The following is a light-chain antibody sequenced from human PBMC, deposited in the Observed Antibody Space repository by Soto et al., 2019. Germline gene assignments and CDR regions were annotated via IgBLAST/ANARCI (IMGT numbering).Light chain of an antibody. CDR3: HQYGSAYT. CDR2: GAS. Sequence: EIVLTQSPGTLSLSPGEGATLSCRASQSVNSNYFAWYQQKPGQAPRLLIYGASNRATGIPDRFSGSGSGTESTRFISRLEPEDFAVYYCHQYGSAYTFGQGTKLEIK. CDR1: QSVNSNY. V-gene: IGKV3-20*01. J-gene: IGKJ2*01.